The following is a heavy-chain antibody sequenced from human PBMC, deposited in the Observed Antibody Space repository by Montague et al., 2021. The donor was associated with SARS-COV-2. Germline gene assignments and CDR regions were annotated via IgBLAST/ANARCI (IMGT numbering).Heavy chain of an antibody. CDR2: IYYSGSS. J-gene: IGHJ4*02. D-gene: IGHD1-26*01. CDR3: ASQSGSYYNYFDL. Sequence: TLSLTCTVSGGSVSSGSYYWSWIRQHPGKGLEFIGYIYYSGSSFYNPSLKSRLTISVDTSKNRFSLRLSSVTAADTAIYFCASQSGSYYNYFDLWGQGTLVTVSS. CDR1: GGSVSSGSYY. V-gene: IGHV4-31*03.